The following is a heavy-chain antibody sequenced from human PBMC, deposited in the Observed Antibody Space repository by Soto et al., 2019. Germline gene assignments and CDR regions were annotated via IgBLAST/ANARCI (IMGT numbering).Heavy chain of an antibody. V-gene: IGHV1-18*01. CDR1: GYTFTSYG. Sequence: QVQLVQSGAEVKKPGASVKVSCKASGYTFTSYGISWVRQAPGQGLEWMGWISAYNGNTNYAQKLQGRVTMTTDTCRSPAYMEQRSLRSGDTAVYYCARFQRLVRLADYYYCGMDVWGKGTTVTVSS. CDR2: ISAYNGNT. J-gene: IGHJ6*04. D-gene: IGHD6-13*01. CDR3: ARFQRLVRLADYYYCGMDV.